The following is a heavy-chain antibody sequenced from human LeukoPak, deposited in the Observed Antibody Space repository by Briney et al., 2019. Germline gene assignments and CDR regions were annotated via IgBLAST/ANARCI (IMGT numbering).Heavy chain of an antibody. J-gene: IGHJ4*02. CDR2: MFHSGST. V-gene: IGHV4-38-2*02. Sequence: KTSETLSLTCTVSGYSISSGHYWAWIRQSPEKGLECIATMFHSGSTYYNPSLKSRVTTSVDTSKNGFSLNLSSVTAADTAVYYCARAGTNLGDYDYWGQGTLVTVSS. CDR3: ARAGTNLGDYDY. CDR1: GYSISSGHY. D-gene: IGHD4-17*01.